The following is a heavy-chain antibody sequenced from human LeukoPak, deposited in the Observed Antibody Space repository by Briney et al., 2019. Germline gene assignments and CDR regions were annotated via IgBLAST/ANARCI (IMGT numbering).Heavy chain of an antibody. CDR3: ARDGVSSGSGYFDL. V-gene: IGHV4-30-4*01. J-gene: IGHJ2*01. CDR2: IYYSGNT. D-gene: IGHD3-22*01. CDR1: GGSISSGDYY. Sequence: SQTLSLICTVSGGSISSGDYYWSWIRQPPGKGLEWIGYIYYSGNTYYNPSLKSRVTISVDTSKNQFSLNLSSVTAADTAVYYCARDGVSSGSGYFDLWGRGTLVTVSS.